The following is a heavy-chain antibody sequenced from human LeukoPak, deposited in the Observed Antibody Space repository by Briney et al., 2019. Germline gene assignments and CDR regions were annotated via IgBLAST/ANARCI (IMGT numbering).Heavy chain of an antibody. V-gene: IGHV3-30-3*01. CDR3: ARGAPWIQLWNYFDY. D-gene: IGHD5-18*01. CDR2: ISYDGSNK. Sequence: GGSLRLSCAASGFTFSSYAMHWVRQAPGKGLEWVAVISYDGSNKYCADSVKGRFTISRDNSKNTLYLQMNSLRAEDTAVYYCARGAPWIQLWNYFDYWGQGTLVTVSS. J-gene: IGHJ4*02. CDR1: GFTFSSYA.